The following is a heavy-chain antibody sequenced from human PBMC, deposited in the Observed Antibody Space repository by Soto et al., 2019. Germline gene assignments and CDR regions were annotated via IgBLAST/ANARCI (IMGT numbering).Heavy chain of an antibody. CDR2: IRSKANSYAT. D-gene: IGHD3-16*01. CDR1: GFTFSGSA. CDR3: AYGDLTDFDY. J-gene: IGHJ4*02. Sequence: GGSLRLSCAASGFTFSGSAMHWVRQASGKGLEWVGRIRSKANSYATAYAASVKGRFTISRDDSKNTAYLQMNSLKTEDTAVYYCAYGDLTDFDYWGQGTLVTVSS. V-gene: IGHV3-73*01.